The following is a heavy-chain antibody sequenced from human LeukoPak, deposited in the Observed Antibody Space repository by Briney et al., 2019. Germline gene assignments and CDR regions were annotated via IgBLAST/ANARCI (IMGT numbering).Heavy chain of an antibody. CDR3: ARTTSNGSADY. CDR1: GGSIRSYH. CDR2: MNSRGDT. D-gene: IGHD2-8*01. V-gene: IGHV4-59*08. J-gene: IGHJ4*02. Sequence: WETLSLTCTVSGGSIRSYHWSWIRQSPGKALEWIAYMNSRGDTKYNPSLKSRVTISMDTPKNKFSLKVSSVTDADTALYFCARTTSNGSADYWGQGTQVTVS.